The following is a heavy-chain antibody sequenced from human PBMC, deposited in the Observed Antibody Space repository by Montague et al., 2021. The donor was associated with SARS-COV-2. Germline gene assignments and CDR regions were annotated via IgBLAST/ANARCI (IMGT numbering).Heavy chain of an antibody. CDR1: GFSLRSDDEG. CDR3: AHRGMIRGLIFDY. V-gene: IGHV2-5*01. J-gene: IGHJ4*02. D-gene: IGHD3-10*01. CDR2: IYWNGDK. Sequence: PVLVKPTQTLTLTCTFSGFSLRSDDEGVAWIRQSPGQALEWLAVIYWNGDKRYSPSLQRRLTITKDTSENQVVLTMANMDPVDTATYYCAHRGMIRGLIFDYWGQGTLVTVSS.